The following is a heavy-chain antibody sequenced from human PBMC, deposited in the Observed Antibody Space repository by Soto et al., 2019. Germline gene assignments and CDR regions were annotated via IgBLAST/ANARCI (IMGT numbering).Heavy chain of an antibody. D-gene: IGHD3-3*01. Sequence: GESLKISCMGSGYKVSTWHNFTSYWIAWVRQMPGEGLEWMGIIYPGDSDTRYSPSFQGQVTISADKSINSVYLQWSSLKASDTATYYCARLGFNYDFLSGYYNVHHYYGIEVWGQGTTVTVAS. CDR3: ARLGFNYDFLSGYYNVHHYYGIEV. V-gene: IGHV5-51*01. CDR2: IYPGDSDT. CDR1: GYKVSTWHNFTSYW. J-gene: IGHJ6*02.